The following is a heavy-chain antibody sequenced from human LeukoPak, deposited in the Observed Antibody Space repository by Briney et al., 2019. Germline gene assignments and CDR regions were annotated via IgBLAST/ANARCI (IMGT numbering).Heavy chain of an antibody. J-gene: IGHJ4*02. V-gene: IGHV4-59*08. CDR2: IYYSGTTY. D-gene: IGHD6-13*01. CDR1: GGSISSYY. Sequence: PSETLSLTCTVSGGSISSYYWIWTRQPPGKGLGWIGYIYYSGTTYYYNPSLQSRVTMSVDTSKNQFSLKLNSVTAADTAVYYCARLDKHTGSWLPDYWGQGTLVTVSS. CDR3: ARLDKHTGSWLPDY.